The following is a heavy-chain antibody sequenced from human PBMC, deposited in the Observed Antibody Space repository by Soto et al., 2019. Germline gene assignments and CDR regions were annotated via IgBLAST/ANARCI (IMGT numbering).Heavy chain of an antibody. CDR3: ARDPVYYYGSGSANGVDY. V-gene: IGHV1-18*03. J-gene: IGHJ4*02. D-gene: IGHD3-10*01. CDR1: GYTFTSYG. CDR2: ISAYNGHT. Sequence: QVQLVQSGAEVRKPGASVKVSCKASGYTFTSYGISWVRQAPGQGLEWMGWISAYNGHTNYAQKIQDRVTMTTDTSTSTANMELRSLRSDDMAVYYCARDPVYYYGSGSANGVDYWGQGTLVTVSS.